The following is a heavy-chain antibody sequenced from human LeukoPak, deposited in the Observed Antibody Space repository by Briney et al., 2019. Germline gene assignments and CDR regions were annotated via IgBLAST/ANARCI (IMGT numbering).Heavy chain of an antibody. Sequence: KAGGSLRLSCAASGFTLSTCSMNWVRQAPGKGLEWVASIDSSSSYIYYADSEKGRLTISRDNAKNSLYLQMNSLRAEDTAVYYCARDPATPHDYWGQGTLVTVSS. D-gene: IGHD5-12*01. CDR2: IDSSSSYI. V-gene: IGHV3-21*01. CDR3: ARDPATPHDY. CDR1: GFTLSTCS. J-gene: IGHJ4*02.